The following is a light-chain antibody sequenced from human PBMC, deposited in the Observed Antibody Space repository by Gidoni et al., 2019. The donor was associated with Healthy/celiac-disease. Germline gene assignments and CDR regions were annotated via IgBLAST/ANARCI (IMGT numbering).Light chain of an antibody. CDR2: GNS. V-gene: IGLV1-40*01. Sequence: QSVLTQPPSVSGAPGQRVPLSCTGSSSNSGAGYDVPGYQQLPGTAPQLLLYGNSNRPSGVPDRFSGSKSGTSASLAITGLQAEDEADYYCQSYDSSLSGSDVFGTGTKVTVL. CDR3: QSYDSSLSGSDV. J-gene: IGLJ1*01. CDR1: SSNSGAGYD.